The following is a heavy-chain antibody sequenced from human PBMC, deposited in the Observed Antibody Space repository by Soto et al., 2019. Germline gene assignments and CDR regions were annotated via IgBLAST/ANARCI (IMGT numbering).Heavy chain of an antibody. CDR1: GNTFTNYY. CDR3: ARRGHVVVVTAAFDS. V-gene: IGHV1-46*01. CDR2: INPSGGHT. D-gene: IGHD2-21*02. Sequence: QVQLMQSGAEVKKPGASVKVSCKASGNTFTNYYIHWVRQAPGQGLEWMGTINPSGGHTTYAQKFLGRATMTRDTSTSTLYLELTSLPSEHPSVYYCARRGHVVVVTAAFDSSGQGTLVTVSS. J-gene: IGHJ4*02.